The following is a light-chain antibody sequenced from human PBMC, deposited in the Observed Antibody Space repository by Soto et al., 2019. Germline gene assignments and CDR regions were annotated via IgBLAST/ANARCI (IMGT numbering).Light chain of an antibody. V-gene: IGKV3-11*01. CDR1: QSISGY. Sequence: EVVVTQSPATLSLSPGERATLSCRASQSISGYLGWYQQKPGQAPRLLIFEASNRAIGVPARFSGSGSGTDFTLTISNLGPEDFAVYYCQQRFDWPRTFGQGTKVDIK. CDR3: QQRFDWPRT. J-gene: IGKJ1*01. CDR2: EAS.